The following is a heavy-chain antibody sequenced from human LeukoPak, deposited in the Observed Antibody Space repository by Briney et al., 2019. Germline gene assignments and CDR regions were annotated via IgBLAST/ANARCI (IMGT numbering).Heavy chain of an antibody. CDR3: ARLLYYMDA. CDR1: GGSISSYY. J-gene: IGHJ6*03. CDR2: IYTSGST. Sequence: SETLSLTCTVSGGSISSYYWSWIRQPPGKGLEWIGYIYTSGSTNYNPSLKSRVTISVDTSKNQFSLKLSSVTAADTAVYYCARLLYYMDAWGKGTTVTVSS. V-gene: IGHV4-4*09.